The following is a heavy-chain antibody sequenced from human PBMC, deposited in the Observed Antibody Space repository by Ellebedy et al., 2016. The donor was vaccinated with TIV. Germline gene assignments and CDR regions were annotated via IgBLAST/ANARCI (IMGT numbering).Heavy chain of an antibody. Sequence: AASVKVSCKVSGYTLTELSMHWVRQAPGKGFEWMGGFDTANGGTVYAQKFQGRLIVTEDTSTDTSYMELSSLRFEDTAVYYCATGARYFDWLLQDFWGQGTLVTVSS. V-gene: IGHV1-24*01. D-gene: IGHD3-9*01. CDR1: GYTLTELS. CDR2: FDTANGGT. J-gene: IGHJ4*02. CDR3: ATGARYFDWLLQDF.